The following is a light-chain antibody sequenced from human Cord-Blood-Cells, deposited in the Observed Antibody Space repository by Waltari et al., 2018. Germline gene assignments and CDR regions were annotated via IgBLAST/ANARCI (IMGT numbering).Light chain of an antibody. Sequence: QSALTQPASVSGSPGQSITISCTGTSSDVGSYNLVSWYQKHPGKAPKLMIYEGSKRPSGVSNRFSGSKSRNTAYLTLSVLQTEDEADYYCCSYAGSSTYVFGTGTKVTVL. J-gene: IGLJ1*01. CDR2: EGS. CDR3: CSYAGSSTYV. CDR1: SSDVGSYNL. V-gene: IGLV2-23*01.